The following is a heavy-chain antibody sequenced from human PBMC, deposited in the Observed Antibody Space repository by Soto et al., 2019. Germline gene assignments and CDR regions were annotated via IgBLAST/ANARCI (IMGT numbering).Heavy chain of an antibody. D-gene: IGHD3-10*01. J-gene: IGHJ5*02. CDR2: IIPMYGPA. V-gene: IGHV1-69*01. CDR1: GGTFSSYA. Sequence: QVPLVQSGAEVKKPGSSVTVSCKASGGTFSSYAIHWVRQSPGQGLEWMGGIIPMYGPAKYAQRFQGRVTITADESTTTVYMELTSLTSQYTAVYYCESVTSMVRGVIDNWFDPWGHGTLVTVSS. CDR3: ESVTSMVRGVIDNWFDP.